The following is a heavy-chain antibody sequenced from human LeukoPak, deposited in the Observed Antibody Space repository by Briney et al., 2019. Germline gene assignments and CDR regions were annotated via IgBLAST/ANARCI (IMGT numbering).Heavy chain of an antibody. Sequence: GGSLRLSCEASGFSLSKAWMSWVRQAPGKGLEWVSVIDRSGVTHYADSVKGRFTISRDNSKNMLYLQMNSLRVEDTGMYYCAKDYRAHPLRPNWLDPWGQGTLVTVSS. V-gene: IGHV3-53*01. D-gene: IGHD1-26*01. J-gene: IGHJ5*02. CDR1: GFSLSKAW. CDR2: IDRSGVT. CDR3: AKDYRAHPLRPNWLDP.